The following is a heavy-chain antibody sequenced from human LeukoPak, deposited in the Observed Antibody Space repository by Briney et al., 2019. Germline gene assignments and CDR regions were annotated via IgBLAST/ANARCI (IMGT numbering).Heavy chain of an antibody. J-gene: IGHJ4*02. CDR1: GFTFSTYW. Sequence: PGGSLRLSCAASGFTFSTYWMSWVRQAPGKGLEWVANIKQDGSEKYFVDSVRGRFTISRDNAKNSLCLQMNSLRDEDTAVYYCARRHGDYVGSFEYWGQGTLVIVSS. CDR2: IKQDGSEK. CDR3: ARRHGDYVGSFEY. D-gene: IGHD4-17*01. V-gene: IGHV3-7*01.